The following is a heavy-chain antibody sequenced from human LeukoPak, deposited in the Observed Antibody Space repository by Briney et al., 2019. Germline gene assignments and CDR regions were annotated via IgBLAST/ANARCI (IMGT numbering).Heavy chain of an antibody. CDR1: GFTFSGST. J-gene: IGHJ4*02. D-gene: IGHD1-1*01. Sequence: PGGSLRLSCAASGFTFSGSTMHWVRQASGKGLEWVGRIRSKANSYATAYAASVKGRFTISRDESKNTAYLQMNSLKTEATAVYYCVRKISTTENYWGKGPLVTVSS. CDR3: VRKISTTENY. CDR2: IRSKANSYAT. V-gene: IGHV3-73*01.